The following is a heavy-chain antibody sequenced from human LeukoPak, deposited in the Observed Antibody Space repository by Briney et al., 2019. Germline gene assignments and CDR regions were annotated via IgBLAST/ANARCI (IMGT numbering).Heavy chain of an antibody. V-gene: IGHV1-18*01. CDR3: AKMDSDSSGFFLN. CDR1: GYSFTTYG. D-gene: IGHD3-22*01. Sequence: ASVKVSCKASGYSFTTYGISWLRQAPGHGLEWIAWISVYNGNTNYADKVRGRVLVTTDISATTAYLELKSLRYDDTGVYYCAKMDSDSSGFFLNWGQGTPVTVSS. J-gene: IGHJ4*02. CDR2: ISVYNGNT.